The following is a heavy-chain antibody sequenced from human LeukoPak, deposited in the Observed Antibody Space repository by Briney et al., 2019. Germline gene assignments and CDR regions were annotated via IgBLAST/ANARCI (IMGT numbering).Heavy chain of an antibody. CDR2: IYYSGST. J-gene: IGHJ6*02. Sequence: PSETLSLTCTVSGGSISSYYWSWIRQPPGKGLEWIGYIYYSGSTNYNPSLKSRVTISVDTSKNQFSLKLSSVTAADTAVYYCARHGYCSSTSCDGLGYYYYGMDVWGQGTTVTVSS. CDR3: ARHGYCSSTSCDGLGYYYYGMDV. V-gene: IGHV4-59*08. D-gene: IGHD2-2*03. CDR1: GGSISSYY.